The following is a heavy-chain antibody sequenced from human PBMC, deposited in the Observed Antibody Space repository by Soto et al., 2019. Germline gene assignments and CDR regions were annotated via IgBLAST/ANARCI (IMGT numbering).Heavy chain of an antibody. V-gene: IGHV1-18*01. CDR2: ISAYNGNT. CDR3: ARGIVLMVYVMGRHDYYYGMDV. CDR1: GYTFTSYG. J-gene: IGHJ6*02. Sequence: SSVKVSCKASGYTFTSYGISWVRQAPGQGLEWMGWISAYNGNTNYAQKLQGRVTMTTDTSTSTAYMELRSLRSDDTAVYYGARGIVLMVYVMGRHDYYYGMDVWGQGTTGTVSS. D-gene: IGHD2-8*01.